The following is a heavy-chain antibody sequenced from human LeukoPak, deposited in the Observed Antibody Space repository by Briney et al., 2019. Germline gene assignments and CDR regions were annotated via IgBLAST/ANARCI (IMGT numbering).Heavy chain of an antibody. Sequence: SETLSLTCAVYVGSFSGYYWSWIRQPPGKGLEWIGEINHSGSTNYNSSLKSRVTISVDTSKNQFSPKLSSVTAADTAVYYCARGYYGSGSHCCHMDVWGKGTTITVS. CDR2: INHSGST. CDR3: ARGYYGSGSHCCHMDV. CDR1: VGSFSGYY. V-gene: IGHV4-34*01. D-gene: IGHD3-10*01. J-gene: IGHJ6*03.